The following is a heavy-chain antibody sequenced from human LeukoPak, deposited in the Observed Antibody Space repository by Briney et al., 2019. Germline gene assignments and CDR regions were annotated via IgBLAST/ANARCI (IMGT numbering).Heavy chain of an antibody. CDR2: INHSGSS. CDR3: ARGQDIVVVPAAPRGRVNYYYGMDV. V-gene: IGHV4-34*01. Sequence: PSETLSLTCAVYGGSFSGYYWSWIRQPPGKGLEWIGEINHSGSSNSNPSLKSRVTISVDTSKNHFSLKLSSVTAADTAVYYCARGQDIVVVPAAPRGRVNYYYGMDVWGQGTTVTVSS. CDR1: GGSFSGYY. D-gene: IGHD2-2*01. J-gene: IGHJ6*02.